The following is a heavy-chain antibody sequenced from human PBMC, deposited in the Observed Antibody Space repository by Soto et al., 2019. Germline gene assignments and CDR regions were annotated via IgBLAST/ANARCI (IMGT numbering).Heavy chain of an antibody. Sequence: PGGSLRLSCAASGFTFSSYAMHWVRQAPGKGLEWVAVISYDGSNKYYADSVKGRFTISRDNSKNTLYLQMNSPRAEDTAVYYCARVMYYYDSSGPFDYWGQGTLVTVSS. D-gene: IGHD3-22*01. V-gene: IGHV3-30-3*01. CDR2: ISYDGSNK. J-gene: IGHJ4*02. CDR3: ARVMYYYDSSGPFDY. CDR1: GFTFSSYA.